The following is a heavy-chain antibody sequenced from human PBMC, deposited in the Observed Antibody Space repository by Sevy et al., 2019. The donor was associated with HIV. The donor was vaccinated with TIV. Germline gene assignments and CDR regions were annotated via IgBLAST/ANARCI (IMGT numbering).Heavy chain of an antibody. D-gene: IGHD3-9*01. CDR3: VIGGRDSYVRYNDWHADY. J-gene: IGHJ4*02. CDR2: IYPSDSEI. Sequence: GGSLRLSCKGSGYSFTTYWIGWVRQMPGKDLEWIGIIYPSDSEIRCSPPFQGQVTIPADKSISTAYLQWSSLKASDSAVYYCVIGGRDSYVRYNDWHADYWGQGTLVTVSS. CDR1: GYSFTTYW. V-gene: IGHV5-51*01.